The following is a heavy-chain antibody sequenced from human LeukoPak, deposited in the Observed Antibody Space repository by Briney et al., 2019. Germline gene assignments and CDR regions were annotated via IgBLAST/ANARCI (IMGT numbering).Heavy chain of an antibody. D-gene: IGHD3-3*01. Sequence: ASVKVSCKASGYTFTNYGITWVRQAPEQGLEWMGWISGYNGNTSYAQKFQGRVTMTRDMSTSTVYMELSSLRSEDTAVYYCARDRQDYDFWSGYYTGRAGFDPWGQGTLVAVSS. CDR2: ISGYNGNT. J-gene: IGHJ5*02. CDR3: ARDRQDYDFWSGYYTGRAGFDP. CDR1: GYTFTNYG. V-gene: IGHV1-18*01.